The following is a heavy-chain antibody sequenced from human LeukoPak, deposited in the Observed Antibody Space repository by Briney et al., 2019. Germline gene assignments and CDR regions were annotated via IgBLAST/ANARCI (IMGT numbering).Heavy chain of an antibody. V-gene: IGHV3-21*01. CDR2: ISSSSTYI. D-gene: IGHD3-10*01. J-gene: IGHJ4*02. CDR3: AREILGELYFDF. CDR1: GFTFSSYA. Sequence: PGGSLRLSCAASGFTFSSYAMNWARQAPGKGLEWVSSISSSSTYIYYADSVKGRFTISRDNAKNSLYLQMNSLRAEDTAVYYCAREILGELYFDFWGQGTLVTVSS.